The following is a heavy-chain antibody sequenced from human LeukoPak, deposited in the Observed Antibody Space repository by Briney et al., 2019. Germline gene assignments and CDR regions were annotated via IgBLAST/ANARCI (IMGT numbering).Heavy chain of an antibody. V-gene: IGHV4-34*01. CDR1: GGSFSGYY. CDR2: INHSGST. Sequence: SETLSLTCAVYGGSFSGYYWSWIRQPPGKGLEWIGEINHSGSTNYNASLKSQVSISIDTSKNQFSLRLTSVTAADTAVYYCARQTGSGLFILPGGQGTLVTVSS. CDR3: ARQTGSGLFILP. D-gene: IGHD3/OR15-3a*01. J-gene: IGHJ4*02.